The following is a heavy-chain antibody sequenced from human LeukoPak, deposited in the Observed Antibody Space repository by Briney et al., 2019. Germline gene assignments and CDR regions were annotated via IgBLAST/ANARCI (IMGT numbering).Heavy chain of an antibody. Sequence: GGSLRLSCAASGFTFSSYGMHWVRQAPGKGLEWVAVIAYDGSNKYYADSVKGRFTISRGNSKNTLYLQMNSLRAEDTAVYYCARDGGIAAALPPFDYWGQGTLVTVSS. V-gene: IGHV3-30*19. CDR2: IAYDGSNK. CDR3: ARDGGIAAALPPFDY. CDR1: GFTFSSYG. D-gene: IGHD6-13*01. J-gene: IGHJ4*02.